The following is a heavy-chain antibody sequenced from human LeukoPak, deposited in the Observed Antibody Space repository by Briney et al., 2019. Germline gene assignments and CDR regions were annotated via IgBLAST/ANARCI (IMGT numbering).Heavy chain of an antibody. CDR2: IYYSGST. D-gene: IGHD6-19*01. CDR3: ARERGVSILVEFTPIEVAKVFDP. CDR1: GDSISSSSYY. V-gene: IGHV4-39*07. Sequence: SETLSLTCTVSGDSISSSSYYWGWIRQPPGKGLEWIGSIYYSGSTYYNPSLKSRVTMSVDTSKNQFSLKLSSVTAADTAVYYCARERGVSILVEFTPIEVAKVFDPWGQGTLVTVSS. J-gene: IGHJ5*02.